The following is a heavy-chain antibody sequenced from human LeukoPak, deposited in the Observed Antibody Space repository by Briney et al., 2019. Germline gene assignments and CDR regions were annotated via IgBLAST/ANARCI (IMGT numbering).Heavy chain of an antibody. CDR1: GYTLNNYA. CDR3: AREVPDKYTSGSYPRALYQYMDV. V-gene: IGHV1-18*01. J-gene: IGHJ6*03. Sequence: ASVKVSCKASGYTLNNYAMSWVRQAPGQGREGMGWISGYSGNANYLPKFQGRVTMTTDRSKSTVYMELRSVMSDDKAVYYCAREVPDKYTSGSYPRALYQYMDVWGKGTTVTVS. CDR2: ISGYSGNA. D-gene: IGHD6-19*01.